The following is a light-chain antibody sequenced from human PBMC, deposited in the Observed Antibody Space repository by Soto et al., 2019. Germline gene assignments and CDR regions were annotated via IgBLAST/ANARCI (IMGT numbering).Light chain of an antibody. CDR3: SSYTGSSTPVV. V-gene: IGLV2-14*03. CDR2: DVS. CDR1: SSDVGGYNY. J-gene: IGLJ2*01. Sequence: QSALTQPASVSGSPGQSITIPCTGTSSDVGGYNYVSWYQHHPGKAPKLIIYDVSNRPSGVSNRFSGSKSGNTASLTISGLQAEDEAEYYCSSYTGSSTPVVFGGGTKLTVL.